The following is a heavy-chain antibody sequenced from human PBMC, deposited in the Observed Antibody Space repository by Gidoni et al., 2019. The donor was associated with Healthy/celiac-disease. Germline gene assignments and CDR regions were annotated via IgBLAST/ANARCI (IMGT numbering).Heavy chain of an antibody. CDR3: ARTYYYDSSGYYYGLFFQH. D-gene: IGHD3-22*01. CDR1: GFSLSNARMG. Sequence: QVTLKESGPVLVKPTETLTLTCTVSGFSLSNARMGVSWIRQPPGKALEWLAHIFSNDEKSYSTSLKSRLTISKDTSKSQVVLTMTNMDPVDTATYYCARTYYYDSSGYYYGLFFQHWGQGTLVTVSS. J-gene: IGHJ1*01. V-gene: IGHV2-26*01. CDR2: IFSNDEK.